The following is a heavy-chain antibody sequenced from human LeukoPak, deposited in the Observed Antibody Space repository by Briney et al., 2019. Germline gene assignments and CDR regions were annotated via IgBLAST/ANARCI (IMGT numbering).Heavy chain of an antibody. J-gene: IGHJ4*02. CDR2: IYTSGST. D-gene: IGHD5-18*01. Sequence: PSETLSLTCTVSGGSISSGSYYWSWIRQPAGKGLEWIGRIYTSGSTNYNPSLKSRVTISVDTSKNQFSLKLSSVTAADTAVYYCASLIQLWLNYYFDYWGQGTLVTVSS. CDR1: GGSISSGSYY. V-gene: IGHV4-61*02. CDR3: ASLIQLWLNYYFDY.